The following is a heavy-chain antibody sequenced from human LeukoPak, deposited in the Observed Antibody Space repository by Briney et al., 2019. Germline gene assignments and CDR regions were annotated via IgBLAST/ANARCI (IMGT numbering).Heavy chain of an antibody. CDR2: IYYSGST. J-gene: IGHJ5*02. CDR1: GGSISSSSYY. D-gene: IGHD4-17*01. Sequence: SETLSLTCTVSGGSISSSSYYWGWIRQPPGKGLEWIGSIYYSGSTYSNPSLQSRVTIFVDTSKNQFSLKLNSVTAADTAVYYCARGRIFTTVTTFNWFDPWGQGTLVTVSS. CDR3: ARGRIFTTVTTFNWFDP. V-gene: IGHV4-39*01.